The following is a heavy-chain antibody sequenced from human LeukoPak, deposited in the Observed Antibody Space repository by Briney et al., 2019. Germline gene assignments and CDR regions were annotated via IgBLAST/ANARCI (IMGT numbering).Heavy chain of an antibody. Sequence: GGSLRLSCAASGFTFSSYEMNWVRQAPGKGLEWVSYISSSGSTIYYADSVKGRFTISRDNSKNTLYLQMNSLRAEDTAVYYCAKVSNYYYENRPSDYWGQGTLVTVSS. CDR3: AKVSNYYYENRPSDY. CDR1: GFTFSSYE. D-gene: IGHD3-22*01. J-gene: IGHJ4*02. CDR2: ISSSGSTI. V-gene: IGHV3-48*03.